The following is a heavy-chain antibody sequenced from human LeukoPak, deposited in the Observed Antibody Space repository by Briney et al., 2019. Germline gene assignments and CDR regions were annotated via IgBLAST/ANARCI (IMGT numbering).Heavy chain of an antibody. CDR2: INHSGST. CDR1: GGSFSGYY. V-gene: IGHV4-34*01. Sequence: PSETLSLTCAVYGGSFSGYYWSWIRQPPGKGLEWIGEINHSGSTNYNPSLKSRVTISVDTSKNQFSLKLSSVTAADTAVYYCASQYSSSVDYWGQGTLVTVSS. J-gene: IGHJ4*02. CDR3: ASQYSSSVDY. D-gene: IGHD6-13*01.